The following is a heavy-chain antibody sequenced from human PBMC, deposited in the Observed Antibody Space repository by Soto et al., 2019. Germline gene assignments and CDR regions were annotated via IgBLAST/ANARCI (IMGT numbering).Heavy chain of an antibody. Sequence: ASVKVSCKASGYTFTSYYMHWVRQAPGQGLEWMGIINPSGGSTTYAQKFQGRVTMTRDTSTSTVYMELSSLRSEDTAVYYCARVGCSGGSRYAVYDWGQGTLVPVSS. CDR2: INPSGGST. CDR3: ARVGCSGGSRYAVYD. D-gene: IGHD2-15*01. J-gene: IGHJ4*02. CDR1: GYTFTSYY. V-gene: IGHV1-46*01.